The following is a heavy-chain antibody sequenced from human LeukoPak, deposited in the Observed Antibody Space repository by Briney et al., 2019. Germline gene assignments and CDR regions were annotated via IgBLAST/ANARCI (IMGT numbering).Heavy chain of an antibody. J-gene: IGHJ5*02. Sequence: SETLSLTCAVSGYSISSGYYWGWIRQPPGKGLEWIGSIYHSGGTYYNPSLKSRVTISVDTSKNQFSLKLSSVTAADTAVYYCARHSYGLDRFDPWGQGTLVTVSS. CDR1: GYSISSGYY. V-gene: IGHV4-38-2*01. CDR3: ARHSYGLDRFDP. D-gene: IGHD5-18*01. CDR2: IYHSGGT.